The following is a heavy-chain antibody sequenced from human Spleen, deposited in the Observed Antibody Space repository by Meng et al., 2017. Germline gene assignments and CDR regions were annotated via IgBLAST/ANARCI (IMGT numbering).Heavy chain of an antibody. J-gene: IGHJ3*02. CDR2: INPNSGGT. CDR1: GYTFTGYY. V-gene: IGHV1-2*06. Sequence: ASVKVSCKASGYTFTGYYMHWVRQAPGQGLEWMGRINPNSGGTNYAQKFQGRVTMTRDTSISTAYMELSRLRSDDTAVYYCATEVVVITLDAFDIWGQGTMVTVSS. D-gene: IGHD3-22*01. CDR3: ATEVVVITLDAFDI.